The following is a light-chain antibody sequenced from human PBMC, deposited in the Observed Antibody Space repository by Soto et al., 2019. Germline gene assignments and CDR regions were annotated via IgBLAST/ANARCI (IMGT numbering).Light chain of an antibody. CDR2: AAS. V-gene: IGKV1-39*01. J-gene: IGKJ1*01. Sequence: DVQTTQSPSSLSASLGDRVPITCRAIQSISSYLNWYQQKPGKAPKLLIYAASSLQSGVPSRFSGSGSGTDFTLTISCLQSEDFATYYCQQYYSYPRAFGQGTKVDIK. CDR1: QSISSY. CDR3: QQYYSYPRA.